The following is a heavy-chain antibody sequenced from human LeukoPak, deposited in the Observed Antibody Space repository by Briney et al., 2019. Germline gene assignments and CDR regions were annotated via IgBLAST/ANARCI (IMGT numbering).Heavy chain of an antibody. CDR3: ARVSCSSTSCYESGGYYYYGMDV. CDR1: GSSISSGGYY. CDR2: IYYSGST. V-gene: IGHV4-31*03. D-gene: IGHD2-2*01. Sequence: KPSETLSLTCTVSGSSISSGGYYWSWIRQHPGKGLEWIGYIYYSGSTYYNPSLKSRVTISVDTSKNQFSLKLSSVTAADTAVYYCARVSCSSTSCYESGGYYYYGMDVWGQGTTVTVSS. J-gene: IGHJ6*02.